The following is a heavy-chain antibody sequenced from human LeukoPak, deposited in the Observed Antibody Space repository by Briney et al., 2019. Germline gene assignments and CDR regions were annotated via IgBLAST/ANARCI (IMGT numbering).Heavy chain of an antibody. CDR2: INQDGGEK. D-gene: IGHD6-19*01. Sequence: PGGSLRLSCAASGFTFSSYWMSWVRQAPGKELEWVANINQDGGEKYYVGSVKGRFTISRDNAKNSLFLQMNSLRAEDTAVYYCATMFSIGWESRDYWGQGTLVTVSS. CDR1: GFTFSSYW. CDR3: ATMFSIGWESRDY. J-gene: IGHJ4*02. V-gene: IGHV3-7*01.